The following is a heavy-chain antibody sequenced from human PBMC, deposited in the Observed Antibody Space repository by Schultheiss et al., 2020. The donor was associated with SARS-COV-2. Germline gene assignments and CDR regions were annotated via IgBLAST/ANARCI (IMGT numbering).Heavy chain of an antibody. V-gene: IGHV3-21*04. D-gene: IGHD3-10*01. CDR3: ARDREEDAFDI. Sequence: GGSLRLSCAASGFTFSSYAMSWVRQAPGKGLEWVSSISSSSSYIYYADSVKGRFTISRDNAKNSLYLQMNSLRAEDTAVYYCARDREEDAFDIWGQGTMVTVSS. J-gene: IGHJ3*02. CDR2: ISSSSSYI. CDR1: GFTFSSYA.